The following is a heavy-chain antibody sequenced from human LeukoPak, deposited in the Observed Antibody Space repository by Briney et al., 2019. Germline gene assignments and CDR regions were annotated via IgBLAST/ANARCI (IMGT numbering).Heavy chain of an antibody. V-gene: IGHV4-4*02. D-gene: IGHD2-2*01. CDR2: ISHEGTR. CDR1: GGSIDITNY. CDR3: TRESRPFCPFAF. J-gene: IGHJ4*02. Sequence: SETLSLTCGVSGGSIDITNYWSWVRQPPGKGLEWIGEISHEGTRNYNPSLRSRVAMSFDRANNYFSLSLTAVTAADTALYYCTRESRPFCPFAFWGQGVMVTVSS.